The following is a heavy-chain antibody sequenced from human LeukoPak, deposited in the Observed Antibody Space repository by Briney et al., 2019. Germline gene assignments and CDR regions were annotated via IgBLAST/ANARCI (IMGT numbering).Heavy chain of an antibody. CDR1: GGSISSSSYY. Sequence: PSETLSLTCTVSGGSISSSSYYWGWIRQPPGKGLEWIGSIYYSGSTYYNPSLKSRVTISVDTSKNQFSLKLSSVTAADTAVYYCARAGGSGLHFDYWGQGTLVTVSS. J-gene: IGHJ4*02. V-gene: IGHV4-39*01. CDR3: ARAGGSGLHFDY. D-gene: IGHD6-19*01. CDR2: IYYSGST.